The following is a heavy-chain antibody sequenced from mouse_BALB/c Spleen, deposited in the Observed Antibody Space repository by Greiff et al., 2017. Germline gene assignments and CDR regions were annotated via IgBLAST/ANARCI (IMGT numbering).Heavy chain of an antibody. CDR1: GYTFTSYW. D-gene: IGHD3-1*01. V-gene: IGHV1-69*02. CDR2: IDPSDSYT. J-gene: IGHJ2*01. CDR3: ARSGSSGYVFDY. Sequence: VQLQQSGAELVKPGASVKLSCKASGYTFTSYWMHWVKQRPGQGLEWIGEIDPSDSYTNYNQKFKGKATLTVDKSSSTAYMQLSSLTSEDSAVYYCARSGSSGYVFDYWGQGTTLTVSS.